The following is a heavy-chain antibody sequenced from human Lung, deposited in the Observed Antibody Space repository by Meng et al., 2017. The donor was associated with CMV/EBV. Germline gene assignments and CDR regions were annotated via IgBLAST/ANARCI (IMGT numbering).Heavy chain of an antibody. J-gene: IGHJ5*02. V-gene: IGHV1-2*04. CDR3: ARGRYELIWGLFDP. CDR1: GYTFTGYY. CDR2: INPNTGGT. Sequence: QGQLVTSGAEVKKPGASVKVSVKASGYTFTGYYIHWVRQAPGQGLEWMGWINPNTGGTKYAQKFQGWVTLTRDTSISTAYMELSRLRSDDTAVYYCARGRYELIWGLFDPWGQGTLVNGSS. D-gene: IGHD1-1*01.